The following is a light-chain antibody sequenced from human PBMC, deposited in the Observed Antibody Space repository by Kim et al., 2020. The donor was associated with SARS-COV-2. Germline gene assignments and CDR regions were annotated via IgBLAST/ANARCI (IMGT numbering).Light chain of an antibody. J-gene: IGKJ5*01. CDR1: QSVSSH. Sequence: EIVLTQSPVTLSLLPGERATLSCRASQSVSSHLGWYQQKPGQAPRLLIYDASKRATDIPARFSGSGSGTDFTLTISSLEPEDFAVYYCLQGSNSPITFGQGKRLEIK. CDR2: DAS. CDR3: LQGSNSPIT. V-gene: IGKV3-11*01.